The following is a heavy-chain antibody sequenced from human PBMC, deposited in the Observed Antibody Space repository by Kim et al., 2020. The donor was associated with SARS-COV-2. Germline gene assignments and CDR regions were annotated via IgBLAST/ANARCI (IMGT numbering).Heavy chain of an antibody. CDR3: ARSAMCGYYYGMDV. V-gene: IGHV3-30*15. D-gene: IGHD5-18*01. J-gene: IGHJ6*02. Sequence: ADSVKGRFTISRDNSRNTLYRQMSGLRAEDTAVYYCARSAMCGYYYGMDVWGQGTPVTVSS.